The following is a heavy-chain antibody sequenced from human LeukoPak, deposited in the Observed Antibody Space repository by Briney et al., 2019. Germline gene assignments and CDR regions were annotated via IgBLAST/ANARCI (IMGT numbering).Heavy chain of an antibody. Sequence: GGSLRLSCAASGFTFSSYSMNWVRQAPGKGLEWVSYISSSSSTIYYADSVKGRFTISRDNSKNTLYLQMNSLRAEDTAVYYCARALHRVGAAAGSYYYYYYGMDVWGQGTTVTVSS. CDR3: ARALHRVGAAAGSYYYYYYGMDV. CDR1: GFTFSSYS. V-gene: IGHV3-48*01. D-gene: IGHD6-13*01. J-gene: IGHJ6*02. CDR2: ISSSSSTI.